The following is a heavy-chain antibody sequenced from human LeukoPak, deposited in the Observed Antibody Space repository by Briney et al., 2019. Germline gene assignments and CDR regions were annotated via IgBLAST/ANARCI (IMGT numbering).Heavy chain of an antibody. J-gene: IGHJ4*02. Sequence: PSETLSLTCAVYGGSFSGYYWSWIRQPPGKGLEWIGEINHSGSTNYNPSLKSRVAISVDTSKNQFSLKLSSVTAADTAVYYCARVRPSIWYGGRYFDYWGQGTLVTVSS. CDR1: GGSFSGYY. D-gene: IGHD3-10*01. CDR3: ARVRPSIWYGGRYFDY. CDR2: INHSGST. V-gene: IGHV4-34*01.